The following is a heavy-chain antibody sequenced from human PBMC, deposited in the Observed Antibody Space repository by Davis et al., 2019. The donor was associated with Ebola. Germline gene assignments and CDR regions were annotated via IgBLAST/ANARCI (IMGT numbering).Heavy chain of an antibody. J-gene: IGHJ5*02. CDR1: GGSTSSYY. CDR3: ARKGITMVRGVMLGSARDNWFDP. CDR2: IYYSGST. D-gene: IGHD3-10*01. V-gene: IGHV4-59*12. Sequence: PSETLSLTCTVSGGSTSSYYWSWIRQPPGKGLEWIGYIYYSGSTNYNPSLKRRVTISVDTSKTQFSLKLSSVTAADTAVYYCARKGITMVRGVMLGSARDNWFDPWGQGTLVTVSS.